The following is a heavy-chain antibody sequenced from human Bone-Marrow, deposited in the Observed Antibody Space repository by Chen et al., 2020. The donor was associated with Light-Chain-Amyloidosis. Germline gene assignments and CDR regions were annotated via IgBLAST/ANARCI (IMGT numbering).Heavy chain of an antibody. Sequence: QLQLQESGPGLVRPSETLSLTCTVSGGSISINCYYWRWIRQPPGKGLEWIGSMSYSGSTYYSPSLKRRVTISVDTPKNHFSLRLNSVTAADTALYYCARMFGFCSGGSCYSAYFDYWGQGALVTVSS. D-gene: IGHD2-15*01. V-gene: IGHV4-39*02. CDR1: GGSISINCYY. CDR3: ARMFGFCSGGSCYSAYFDY. J-gene: IGHJ4*02. CDR2: MSYSGST.